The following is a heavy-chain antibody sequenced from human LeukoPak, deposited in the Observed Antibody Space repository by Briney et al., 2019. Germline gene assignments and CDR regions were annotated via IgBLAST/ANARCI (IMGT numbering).Heavy chain of an antibody. CDR3: VRGYCSSTSCPDMDV. CDR1: GYTFTGYY. CDR2: INPNSGGT. V-gene: IGHV1-2*02. J-gene: IGHJ6*03. D-gene: IGHD2-2*01. Sequence: ASVKVSCKASGYTFTGYYMHWVRQAPGQGLEWMGWINPNSGGTNYAQKFQGRVTMTRDTSISTAYMELSRLRSDDTAVYYCVRGYCSSTSCPDMDVWGKGTTVTVSS.